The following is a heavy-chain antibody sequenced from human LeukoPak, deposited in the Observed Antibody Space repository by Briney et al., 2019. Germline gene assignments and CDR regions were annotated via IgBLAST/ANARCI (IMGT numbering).Heavy chain of an antibody. CDR2: IHPGDSST. Sequence: PGESLKISCKGSGYSFTSYWIAWVRQMPGKGLECMGIIHPGDSSTRYSPSFQGQVTLSADKSNNIASLRWSSLKASDTAMYYCARIRYTTNSRYLDIWGQGTLVTVSS. J-gene: IGHJ3*02. D-gene: IGHD3-16*02. CDR1: GYSFTSYW. V-gene: IGHV5-51*01. CDR3: ARIRYTTNSRYLDI.